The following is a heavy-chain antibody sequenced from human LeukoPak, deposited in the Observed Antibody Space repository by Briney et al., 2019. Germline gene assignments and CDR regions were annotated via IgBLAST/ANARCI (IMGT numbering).Heavy chain of an antibody. Sequence: ASVKVSCKASGYTFTGYYTHWVRQAPGQGLEWMGWINPNSGGTNYAQKFQGRVTMTRDTSISTAYMELSRLRSDDTAVYYCAREEGEGGGFDYWGQGTLVTVSS. CDR1: GYTFTGYY. CDR2: INPNSGGT. CDR3: AREEGEGGGFDY. V-gene: IGHV1-2*02. J-gene: IGHJ4*02. D-gene: IGHD3-16*01.